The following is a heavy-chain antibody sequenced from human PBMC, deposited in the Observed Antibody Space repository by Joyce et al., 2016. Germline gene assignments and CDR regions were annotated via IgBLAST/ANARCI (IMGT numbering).Heavy chain of an antibody. CDR1: EFALSSHA. V-gene: IGHV3-30*03. CDR2: MSYDGSHQ. CDR3: TRSSRTGYTAGWPDFDY. D-gene: IGHD2-2*02. Sequence: QVPLLESGGGVAQPGRSLRLSCAASEFALSSHAMPWVRQAPGKGLEWVAVMSYDGSHQYYADSVRGRFTISRDNSQNTLYLQMNSLRVEDTAVYYCTRSSRTGYTAGWPDFDYWGQGTLVTVSS. J-gene: IGHJ4*02.